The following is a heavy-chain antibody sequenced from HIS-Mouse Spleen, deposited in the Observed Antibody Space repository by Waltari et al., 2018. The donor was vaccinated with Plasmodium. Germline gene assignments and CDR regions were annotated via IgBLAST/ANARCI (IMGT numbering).Heavy chain of an antibody. V-gene: IGHV4-34*01. CDR3: ASPVANCSSTSCLADY. CDR1: GGSFSGYY. CDR2: INHSGST. Sequence: QVQLQQWGAGLLKPSETLSLTCAVYGGSFSGYYWSWIRQPPGKGLEWSGEINHSGSTNYNPSLKSRVTISVDASKNQFSLKLSSVTAADTAVYYCASPVANCSSTSCLADYWGQGTLVTVSS. J-gene: IGHJ4*02. D-gene: IGHD2-2*01.